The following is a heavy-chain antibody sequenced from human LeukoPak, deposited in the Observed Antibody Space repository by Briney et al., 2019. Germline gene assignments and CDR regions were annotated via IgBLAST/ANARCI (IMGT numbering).Heavy chain of an antibody. Sequence: ASVKVSCKASGYTFTSYGISWVRQAPGQGLEWMGWISAYNGNTNYGQKLQGRVTMTTDTSTSTAYMELRSLRSDDTAVYYCARSILTGYYPGGYYFDYWGQGTLVTVSS. D-gene: IGHD3-9*01. J-gene: IGHJ4*02. CDR3: ARSILTGYYPGGYYFDY. V-gene: IGHV1-18*04. CDR1: GYTFTSYG. CDR2: ISAYNGNT.